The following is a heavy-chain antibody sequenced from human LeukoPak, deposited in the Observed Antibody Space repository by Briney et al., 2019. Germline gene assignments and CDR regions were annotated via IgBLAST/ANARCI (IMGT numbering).Heavy chain of an antibody. J-gene: IGHJ4*02. Sequence: PGGSLRLSCAASGFTFSSYAMHWVRQAPGKGLEYVSAISSNGGSTYYANSVKGRFTISRDNSKNTLYLQMGSLRAEDMAVYYCGRGVGGYSYLYSLFDYWGRGPLVTVSS. CDR3: GRGVGGYSYLYSLFDY. CDR1: GFTFSSYA. V-gene: IGHV3-64*01. CDR2: ISSNGGST. D-gene: IGHD5-18*01.